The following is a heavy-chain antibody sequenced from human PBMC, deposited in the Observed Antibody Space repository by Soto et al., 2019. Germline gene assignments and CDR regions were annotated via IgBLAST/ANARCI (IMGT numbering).Heavy chain of an antibody. D-gene: IGHD3-10*01. V-gene: IGHV1-2*02. CDR1: GYTFIDYY. J-gene: IGHJ5*02. Sequence: ASVKVSCKASGYTFIDYYIHWVRQAPGQGLEWMGWVSPRSGGTNYAQKFLGRVTITRDTSISTAYMELTGLTSDDTAVYYCAKKGGGPFPCEPWGQGTRVTVSS. CDR3: AKKGGGPFPCEP. CDR2: VSPRSGGT.